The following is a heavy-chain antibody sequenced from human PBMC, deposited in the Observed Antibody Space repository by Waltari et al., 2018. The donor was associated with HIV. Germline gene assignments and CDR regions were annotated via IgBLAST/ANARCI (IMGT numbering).Heavy chain of an antibody. CDR3: TRVASLSYFDS. V-gene: IGHV3-13*01. CDR1: GFTFSSYD. CDR2: IGYGYDT. J-gene: IGHJ4*02. D-gene: IGHD3-16*02. Sequence: IESGGGLAQPGGSLRLSCAASGFTFSSYDMHWVSQVRVGPLGWVSAIGYGYDTYYLGSVKGRFTITRDNAKSSLFLQMNNLRVDDTAVYYCTRVASLSYFDSWGQGTPVTVSS.